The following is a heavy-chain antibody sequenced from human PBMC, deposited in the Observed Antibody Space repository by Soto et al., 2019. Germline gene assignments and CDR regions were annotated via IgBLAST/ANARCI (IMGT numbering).Heavy chain of an antibody. CDR1: GFTFSSYA. CDR3: ARAYGSVSYWRLYYYYGMDV. D-gene: IGHD3-10*01. V-gene: IGHV3-30-3*01. Sequence: QVQLVESGGGVVQPGRSLRLSCAASGFTFSSYAMHWVRQAPGKGLEWVAVISYDGSNKYYADSVKGRFTISRDNSKNTMYLQMNSLRAEDTAVYYCARAYGSVSYWRLYYYYGMDVWGQGTTVTVSS. CDR2: ISYDGSNK. J-gene: IGHJ6*02.